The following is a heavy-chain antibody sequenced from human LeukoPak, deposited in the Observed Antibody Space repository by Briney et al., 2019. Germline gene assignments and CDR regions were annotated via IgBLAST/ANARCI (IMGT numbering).Heavy chain of an antibody. V-gene: IGHV3-74*01. J-gene: IGHJ5*02. CDR2: ISGDGSST. CDR1: GFTFSNFW. Sequence: PGGSLRLSCAASGFTFSNFWMHWVRQVPGKGLVWVSRISGDGSSTAYADSVKGRFTISRDNSKSTMYVQMNSLRTEDTAVYYCTKEGAVTGSMWFDHWGQGTLVTVSS. D-gene: IGHD6-19*01. CDR3: TKEGAVTGSMWFDH.